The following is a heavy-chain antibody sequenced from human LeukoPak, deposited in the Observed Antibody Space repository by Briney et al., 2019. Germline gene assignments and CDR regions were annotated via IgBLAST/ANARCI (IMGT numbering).Heavy chain of an antibody. Sequence: SETLSLTCTVSGGSISTSSHYWGWIRQPPGKGLEWIGSIYYSGSTYYNPSLKSRVTISVDTSKNQFSLKLSSVTAADTAVYYCARHFPPYYYDSSGYIDYWGQGTLVTVSS. CDR1: GGSISTSSHY. CDR2: IYYSGST. CDR3: ARHFPPYYYDSSGYIDY. V-gene: IGHV4-39*01. D-gene: IGHD3-22*01. J-gene: IGHJ4*02.